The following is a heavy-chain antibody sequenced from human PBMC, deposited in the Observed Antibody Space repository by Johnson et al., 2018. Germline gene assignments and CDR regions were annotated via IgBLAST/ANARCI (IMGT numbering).Heavy chain of an antibody. CDR3: ARDGGRDGDEGHGYMDV. CDR2: IIPMFGTA. V-gene: IGHV1-69*12. D-gene: IGHD4-17*01. Sequence: QVQLVQSWAEVKKXGSSVKVSCKASGGPIKTSSITWVRQAPGQGLEWVGGIIPMFGTANYARNFQGRVTITADESTSTAYMELSSLRSEDTAMYYCARDGGRDGDEGHGYMDVWGKGTTVTVSS. CDR1: GGPIKTSS. J-gene: IGHJ6*03.